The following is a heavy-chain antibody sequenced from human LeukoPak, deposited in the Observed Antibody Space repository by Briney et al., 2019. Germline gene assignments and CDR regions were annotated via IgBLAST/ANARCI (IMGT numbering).Heavy chain of an antibody. CDR3: ARDGVGATFDY. V-gene: IGHV3-7*01. Sequence: GGSLRLSCAASGFTFSSYWMSWVRQAPGKGLEWVANTKQDGSEKYYVDSVEGRFTISRDNAKNSLYLQMNSLRAEDTAVYYCARDGVGATFDYWGRGTLVTVSS. D-gene: IGHD1-26*01. J-gene: IGHJ4*02. CDR2: TKQDGSEK. CDR1: GFTFSSYW.